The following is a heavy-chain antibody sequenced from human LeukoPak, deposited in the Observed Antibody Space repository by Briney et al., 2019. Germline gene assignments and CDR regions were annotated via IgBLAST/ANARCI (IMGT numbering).Heavy chain of an antibody. D-gene: IGHD6-6*01. CDR3: TRDQGTYSGSFGVY. V-gene: IGHV3-49*03. J-gene: IGHJ4*02. CDR1: GFTFGDYA. Sequence: GGSLRLSCTASGFTFGDYAMSWFRQAPGKGLEWVGFIRSKAYGGTTEYAASVKDRFTISRDDSKSIAYLQMNSLKTEDTAVYYCTRDQGTYSGSFGVYWGQGTLVTVSS. CDR2: IRSKAYGGTT.